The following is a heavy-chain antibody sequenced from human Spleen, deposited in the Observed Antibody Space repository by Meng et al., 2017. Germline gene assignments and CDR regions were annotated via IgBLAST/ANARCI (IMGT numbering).Heavy chain of an antibody. V-gene: IGHV4-34*01. CDR2: INHSGST. CDR1: GGSFSGYY. Sequence: GSLRLSCAVYGGSFSGYYWSWIRQPPGKGLEWIGEINHSGSTNYNPSLKSRVTISVDTSKNQFSLKLSSVTAADTAVYYCARGRGSYYHGSGGKFFDYWGQGTLVTVSS. CDR3: ARGRGSYYHGSGGKFFDY. J-gene: IGHJ4*02. D-gene: IGHD3-10*01.